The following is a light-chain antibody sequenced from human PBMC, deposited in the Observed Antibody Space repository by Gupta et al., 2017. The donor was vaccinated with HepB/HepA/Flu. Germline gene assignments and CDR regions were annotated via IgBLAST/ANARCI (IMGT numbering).Light chain of an antibody. CDR3: QQGSNWPIT. V-gene: IGKV3-11*01. CDR1: QSVGAY. J-gene: IGKJ5*01. CDR2: DAS. Sequence: EIVLKQSPDTLSLSPGERAAISCRASQSVGAYLAWYQQKPGQAPRLLIYDASNRSTAIPARFSGSGSGTDFALTIISLEPEDFAFYYFQQGSNWPITFGQGTRLEIK.